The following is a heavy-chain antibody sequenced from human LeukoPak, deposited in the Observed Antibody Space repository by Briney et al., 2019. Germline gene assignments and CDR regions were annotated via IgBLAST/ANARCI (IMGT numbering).Heavy chain of an antibody. J-gene: IGHJ4*02. Sequence: PSETLSLTCTVSGGPISNYYWSWIRQPAGKGLEWIGRIYTSGTTHYNPSLKSRVTMSVDTSKNQFSLNLSSVTAADTAVYYCARFSSIAAAFDYWGLGTLVTVSS. D-gene: IGHD6-13*01. CDR1: GGPISNYY. CDR2: IYTSGTT. V-gene: IGHV4-4*07. CDR3: ARFSSIAAAFDY.